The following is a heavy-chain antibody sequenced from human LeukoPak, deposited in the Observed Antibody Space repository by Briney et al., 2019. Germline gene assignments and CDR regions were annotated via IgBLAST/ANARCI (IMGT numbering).Heavy chain of an antibody. D-gene: IGHD2-15*01. V-gene: IGHV3-30*18. Sequence: GGSLRLSCAASGFTFSSYGMHWVRQAPGKGLEWVAVISYDGSNKYYADSVKGRFTISRDNSKNTLYLQMNSLGAEDTAVYYCAKDLLVVVAASQYYYYYGMDVWGQGTTVTVSS. J-gene: IGHJ6*02. CDR2: ISYDGSNK. CDR3: AKDLLVVVAASQYYYYYGMDV. CDR1: GFTFSSYG.